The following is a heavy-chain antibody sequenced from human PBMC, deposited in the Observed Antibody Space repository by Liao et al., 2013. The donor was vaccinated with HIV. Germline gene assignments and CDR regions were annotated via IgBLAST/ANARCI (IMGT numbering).Heavy chain of an antibody. CDR2: ISHIGST. J-gene: IGHJ4*02. Sequence: QLQLQESGSGLLKPSQTLSLTCAVSGGSVSSGAYSWTWIRQPPGKGLEWIGYISHIGSTYYSPSLKGRATMSVDTSKNQISLKLRSVTAADTATYYCARWLGNNFGIDSWGQGTLVTVSS. CDR3: ARWLGNNFGIDS. V-gene: IGHV4-30-2*01. CDR1: GGSVSSGAYS. D-gene: IGHD5-24*01.